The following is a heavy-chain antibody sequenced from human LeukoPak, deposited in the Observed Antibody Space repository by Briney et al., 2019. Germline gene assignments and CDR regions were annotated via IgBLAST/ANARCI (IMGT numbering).Heavy chain of an antibody. V-gene: IGHV4-59*01. J-gene: IGHJ3*02. Sequence: SETLSLTCTVSGDSISTYYWSWIRQPPGKGLEWIAYIDYRGSTTYNPSLRSRVTISVDTSRNQFSLKLYSVTAADTAVYYCARSRSGYSYDHAAFEIWGQGTMVTVSS. D-gene: IGHD5-18*01. CDR2: IDYRGST. CDR3: ARSRSGYSYDHAAFEI. CDR1: GDSISTYY.